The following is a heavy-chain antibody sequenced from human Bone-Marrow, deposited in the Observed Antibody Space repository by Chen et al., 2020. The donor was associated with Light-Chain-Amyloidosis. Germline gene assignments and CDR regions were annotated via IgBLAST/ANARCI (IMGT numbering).Heavy chain of an antibody. Sequence: EVLLVQSGGGLVQPGGSLRLPCEASGFTFSKYWMTWVRQAPGEGLEWVANIKEDGSTRYYADSVKARFTISRDNAKNSLFLQMDSLRAEDTAVYYCAREDCSSNNCPFDYWGQGILVTVSS. CDR1: GFTFSKYW. CDR2: IKEDGSTR. CDR3: AREDCSSNNCPFDY. D-gene: IGHD2-2*01. V-gene: IGHV3-7*01. J-gene: IGHJ4*02.